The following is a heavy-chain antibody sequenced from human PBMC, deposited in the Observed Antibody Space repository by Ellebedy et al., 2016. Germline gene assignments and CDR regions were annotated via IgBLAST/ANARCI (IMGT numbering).Heavy chain of an antibody. CDR2: IHHSGST. D-gene: IGHD6-13*01. J-gene: IGHJ6*02. Sequence: SETLSLTCAVYGGSFSGYYWSWIRQPPGKGLEWIGEIHHSGSTNYNPSLKSRVTISVDTSKNQFSLKLSSVTAADTAVYYCARMIGAAALQGGYYYYGMDVWGQGTTVTVSS. CDR3: ARMIGAAALQGGYYYYGMDV. CDR1: GGSFSGYY. V-gene: IGHV4-34*01.